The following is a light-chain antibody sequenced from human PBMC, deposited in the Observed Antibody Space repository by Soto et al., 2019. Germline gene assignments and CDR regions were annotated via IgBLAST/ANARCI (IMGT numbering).Light chain of an antibody. J-gene: IGLJ3*02. CDR2: LDSAGRH. Sequence: QPVLTQSPSASASLGASVKLTCTLSSGHSTYAIAWHQQQPEKGPRFLMNLDSAGRHSKGDEIPDRFSGSSSGAERYLTISSLQSEDGADYYCQTWGTGFRVFGGGTKLTVL. CDR1: SGHSTYA. CDR3: QTWGTGFRV. V-gene: IGLV4-69*01.